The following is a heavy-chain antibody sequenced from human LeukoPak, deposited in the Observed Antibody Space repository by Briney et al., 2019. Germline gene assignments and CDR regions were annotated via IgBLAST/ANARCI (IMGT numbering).Heavy chain of an antibody. CDR2: IFYSGTT. D-gene: IGHD6-6*01. CDR3: ARDFSSSSTVYYYYYMDV. CDR1: GYSISSGYY. J-gene: IGHJ6*03. Sequence: SETLSLTCTVSGYSISSGYYWGWVRQPPGKGLEWIGTIFYSGTTYYNPSLKSRVTISLDTSKNQFSLKLSSVTAADTAIYYCARDFSSSSTVYYYYYMDVWGKGTTVTVSS. V-gene: IGHV4-38-2*02.